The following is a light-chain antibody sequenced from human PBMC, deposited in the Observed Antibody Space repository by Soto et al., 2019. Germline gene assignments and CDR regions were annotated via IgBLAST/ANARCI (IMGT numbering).Light chain of an antibody. CDR3: MQAQQTPPT. CDR1: ESLLHENGYNY. CDR2: LGT. V-gene: IGKV2-28*01. J-gene: IGKJ2*01. Sequence: SVMSQSPLSLPVTPGEPASISCRSSESLLHENGYNYLDWYLQKPGQSPQLLLYLGTNRASGVPDRFSGSGSGTDYTLKISRVEAEDVGGYYCMQAQQTPPTFGQGTRLEI.